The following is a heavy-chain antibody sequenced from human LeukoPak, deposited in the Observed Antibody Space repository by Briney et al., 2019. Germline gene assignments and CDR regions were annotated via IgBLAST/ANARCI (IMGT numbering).Heavy chain of an antibody. V-gene: IGHV1-24*01. CDR3: ATVPRDYSEYGMDV. D-gene: IGHD4-11*01. CDR1: GYTLTELS. CDR2: FDPEDGET. J-gene: IGHJ6*02. Sequence: ASVKVSCKVPGYTLTELSMHWVRQAPGKGLEWMGGFDPEDGETIYAQKFQGRVTMTEDTSTDTAYMELSSLRSEDTAVYYCATVPRDYSEYGMDVWGQGTTVTVSS.